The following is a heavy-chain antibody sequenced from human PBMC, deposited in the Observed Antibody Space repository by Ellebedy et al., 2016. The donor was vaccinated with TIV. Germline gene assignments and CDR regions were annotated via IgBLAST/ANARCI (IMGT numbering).Heavy chain of an antibody. CDR1: GFTFRSYW. Sequence: GESLKISCAASGFTFRSYWMSWVRQAPGKGLEWVASISSSTRYIHYAASVKGRFTVSRDSAKNVVLLQMTSLRVEDTSVYYCANYYYTSGRPFAYWGQGAQVTVSS. CDR2: ISSSTRYI. V-gene: IGHV3-21*06. J-gene: IGHJ4*02. CDR3: ANYYYTSGRPFAY. D-gene: IGHD3-10*01.